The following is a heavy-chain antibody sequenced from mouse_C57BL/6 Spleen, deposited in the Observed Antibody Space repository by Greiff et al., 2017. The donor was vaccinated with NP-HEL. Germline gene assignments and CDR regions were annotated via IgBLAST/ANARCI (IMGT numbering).Heavy chain of an antibody. V-gene: IGHV5-6*01. CDR1: GFTFSSYG. CDR3: ARDEAMDY. J-gene: IGHJ4*01. CDR2: ISSGGSYT. Sequence: EVHLVESGGDLVKPGGSLKLSCAASGFTFSSYGMSWVRQTPDKRLEWVATISSGGSYTYYPDSVKGRFTISRDNAKNTLYLQMSSLKSEDTAMYYCARDEAMDYWGQGTSVTVSS.